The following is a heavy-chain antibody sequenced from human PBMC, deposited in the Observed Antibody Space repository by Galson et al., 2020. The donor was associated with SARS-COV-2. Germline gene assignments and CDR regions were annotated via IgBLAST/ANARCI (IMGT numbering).Heavy chain of an antibody. CDR1: GGSISSSSYY. V-gene: IGHV4-39*01. J-gene: IGHJ3*02. CDR3: ARQNRIMGSYYGPFDI. CDR2: IYYSGST. D-gene: IGHD1-26*01. Sequence: SQTLSLTCTVSGGSISSSSYYWGWIRQPQGKGLEWIGSIYYSGSTYYNPSLKSRVTISVDTSKNQFSLKLSSVTATDTAVYYCARQNRIMGSYYGPFDIWGQGTMVTVSS.